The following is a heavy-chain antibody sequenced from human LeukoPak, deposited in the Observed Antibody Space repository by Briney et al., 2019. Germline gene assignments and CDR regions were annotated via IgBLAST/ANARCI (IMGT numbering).Heavy chain of an antibody. CDR1: GYTFTSYG. J-gene: IGHJ4*02. CDR3: ARDLVGYSGYEPIGY. CDR2: ISAYNGNT. V-gene: IGHV1-18*01. Sequence: ASVKVSCKASGYTFTSYGISWVRQAPGQGLEWMGSISAYNGNTNYAQKLQGRVTMTTDTSTSTAYMELRSLRSDDTAVYYCARDLVGYSGYEPIGYWGQGTLVTVSS. D-gene: IGHD5-12*01.